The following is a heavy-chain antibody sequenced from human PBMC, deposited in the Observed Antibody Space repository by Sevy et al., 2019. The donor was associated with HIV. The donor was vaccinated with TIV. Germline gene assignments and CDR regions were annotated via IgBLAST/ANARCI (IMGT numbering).Heavy chain of an antibody. Sequence: GGSLRLSCAASGFSFSNYNMNWVRQAPGKGLEWVSYISSGISHTYNADSVKGRFTISRDNAKNSLYLQMNSLRAEDTAVYYCAREGGYTDQGMDVWGQGTTVTVSS. CDR3: AREGGYTDQGMDV. D-gene: IGHD5-12*01. V-gene: IGHV3-48*01. CDR1: GFSFSNYN. J-gene: IGHJ6*02. CDR2: ISSGISHT.